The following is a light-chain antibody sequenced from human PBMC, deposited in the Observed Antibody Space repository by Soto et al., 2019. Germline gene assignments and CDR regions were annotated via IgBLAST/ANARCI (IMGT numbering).Light chain of an antibody. V-gene: IGLV2-8*01. CDR2: DVT. CDR1: SSDIGVYDY. CDR3: GSYAGTKNFVV. Sequence: QSALTQPPSASGSPGQSVTISCTGTSSDIGVYDYVSWYQRHPGKAPKLVIYDVTKRPSGVPDRFSGSKSGNTASLTVSGLQAEDEADYFCGSYAGTKNFVVFGGRTQLTVL. J-gene: IGLJ2*01.